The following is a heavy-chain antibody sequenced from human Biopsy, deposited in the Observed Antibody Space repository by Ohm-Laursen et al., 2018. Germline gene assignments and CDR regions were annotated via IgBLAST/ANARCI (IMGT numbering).Heavy chain of an antibody. V-gene: IGHV4-4*07. CDR2: TYKGGNT. CDR1: GDSISSYY. J-gene: IGHJ6*02. Sequence: SDTLSLTWTVSGDSISSYYWSWIRQPAGKGLEWIGHTYKGGNTNHNPSLKSRVSMSVDTSKNQLSLTLRSVTAADTAVYYCARDLPSSYYYAMDVWGQGTTVTVSS. CDR3: ARDLPSSYYYAMDV.